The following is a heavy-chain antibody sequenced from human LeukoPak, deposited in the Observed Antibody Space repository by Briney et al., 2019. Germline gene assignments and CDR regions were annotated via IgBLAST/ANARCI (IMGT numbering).Heavy chain of an antibody. D-gene: IGHD3-10*01. Sequence: PSETLSLTCAVYGGSFSGYYWSWIRQPPGKGLEWIGSIYYSGSTYYNPSLKSRVTISVDTSKNQFSLKLSSVTAADTAVYYCARHTRLWFGELSNGMDVWGKGTTVTISS. CDR1: GGSFSGYY. CDR3: ARHTRLWFGELSNGMDV. J-gene: IGHJ6*03. V-gene: IGHV4-34*01. CDR2: IYYSGST.